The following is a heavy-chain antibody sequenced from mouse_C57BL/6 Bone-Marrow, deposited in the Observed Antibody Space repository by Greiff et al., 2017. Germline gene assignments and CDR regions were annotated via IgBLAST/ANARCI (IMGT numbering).Heavy chain of an antibody. CDR2: INPSNGGT. CDR3: ARSANWDDYYSIDY. CDR1: GYTFTSYW. V-gene: IGHV1-53*01. D-gene: IGHD4-1*01. J-gene: IGHJ4*01. Sequence: QVQLQQPGTELVKPGASVKLSCKASGYTFTSYWMHWVKQRPGQGLEWIGNINPSNGGTNYNEKLKSKATLTVDKSSSTAYMQLSSLTSEDSSVYYCARSANWDDYYSIDYWGQGTSVTVSS.